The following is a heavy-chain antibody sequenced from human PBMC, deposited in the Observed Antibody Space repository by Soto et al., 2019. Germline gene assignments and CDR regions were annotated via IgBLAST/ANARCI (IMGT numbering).Heavy chain of an antibody. V-gene: IGHV4-31*03. D-gene: IGHD3-10*01. Sequence: PSETLSLTCTVSGGSISSGGYYWSWIRQHPGKGLEWIGYIYYSGSIYYNQSLKSRVTISVDTSKNQFSLKLSSVTAADTAVYYCARDLRFRGFYGMDVWGQGTTVTVSS. CDR3: ARDLRFRGFYGMDV. CDR2: IYYSGSI. J-gene: IGHJ6*02. CDR1: GGSISSGGYY.